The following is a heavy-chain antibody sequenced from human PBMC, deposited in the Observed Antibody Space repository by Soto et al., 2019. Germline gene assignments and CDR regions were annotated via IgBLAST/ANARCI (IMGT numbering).Heavy chain of an antibody. D-gene: IGHD6-13*01. V-gene: IGHV1-2*02. J-gene: IGHJ5*02. CDR3: ARVTHSSSWYGDFDP. CDR1: GYTFTGYY. CDR2: INPNSGGT. Sequence: ASVKVSCKASGYTFTGYYMHWVRQAPGQGLGWMGWINPNSGGTNYAQKFQGRVTMTRDTSISTAYMELSRLRSDDTAVYYCARVTHSSSWYGDFDPWGHGTLVTVSS.